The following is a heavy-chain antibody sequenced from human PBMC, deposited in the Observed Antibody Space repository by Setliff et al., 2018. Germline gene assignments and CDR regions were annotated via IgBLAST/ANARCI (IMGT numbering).Heavy chain of an antibody. CDR3: ARDILGSFSY. V-gene: IGHV3-7*03. CDR1: GFTFSTYW. Sequence: LRLSCAASGFTFSTYWMNWVRQAPGKGLEWVASIRKDGSEKYYVDSVKGRFTISRDNAKNSVYLQMNSLRAEDTAVYYCARDILGSFSYWGQGTLVTVSS. D-gene: IGHD2-15*01. CDR2: IRKDGSEK. J-gene: IGHJ4*02.